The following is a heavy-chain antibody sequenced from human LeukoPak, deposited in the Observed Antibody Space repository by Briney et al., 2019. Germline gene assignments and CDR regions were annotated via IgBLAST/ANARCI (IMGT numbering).Heavy chain of an antibody. CDR3: VTGFTTMAVDYFDF. CDR1: GKTLSDLS. D-gene: IGHD5-18*01. Sequence: ASVKVSCKVSGKTLSDLSIHWLRQPPGKGLEWLGGSDPEDGERIYAQMFQGRVTMTEDTSIDTAYMELSSLRSEDTAVYYCVTGFTTMAVDYFDFWGQGTLVTVSP. V-gene: IGHV1-24*01. CDR2: SDPEDGER. J-gene: IGHJ4*02.